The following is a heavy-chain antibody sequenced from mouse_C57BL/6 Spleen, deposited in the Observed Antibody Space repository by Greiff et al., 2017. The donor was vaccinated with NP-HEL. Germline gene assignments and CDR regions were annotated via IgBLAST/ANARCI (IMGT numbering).Heavy chain of an antibody. CDR3: ARNYAMDY. J-gene: IGHJ4*01. V-gene: IGHV5-17*01. CDR2: ISSGSSTI. CDR1: GFTFSDYG. Sequence: EVMLVESGGGLVKPGGSLKLSCAASGFTFSDYGMHWVRQAPEKGLEWVAYISSGSSTIYYADTVKGRFTISRDNATNTLCLQMTSLRSEDTAMYYCARNYAMDYWGQGTSVTVSS.